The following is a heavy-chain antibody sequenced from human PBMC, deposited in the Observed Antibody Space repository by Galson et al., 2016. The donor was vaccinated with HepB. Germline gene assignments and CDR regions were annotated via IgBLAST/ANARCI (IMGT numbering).Heavy chain of an antibody. CDR1: GFTFENYA. J-gene: IGHJ2*01. Sequence: SLRLSCAASGFTFENYAMHWVRQPPGRGLEWVSSISWNSADIRYADSVKGRFSISRDHAKKSLYLQMDSLRTEDTAFYFCAKQRTIFGVVPRRYFDLWGRGTLLTVS. D-gene: IGHD3-3*01. CDR2: ISWNSADI. CDR3: AKQRTIFGVVPRRYFDL. V-gene: IGHV3-9*01.